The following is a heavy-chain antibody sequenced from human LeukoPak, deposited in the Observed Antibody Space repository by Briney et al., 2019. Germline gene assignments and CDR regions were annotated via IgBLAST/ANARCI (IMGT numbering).Heavy chain of an antibody. CDR1: GFTFSDYY. V-gene: IGHV3-11*01. J-gene: IGHJ4*02. D-gene: IGHD3-16*02. CDR2: ISSSGTTI. Sequence: GGSLRLSCAASGFTFSDYYMSWIRQAPGKGLEWVSYISSSGTTIYYADSVRGRFTFSRDNAKNSLYLQMNSLRAEDTAVYYCAREFGDLTATFGGVIAYWGQGTLVTVSS. CDR3: AREFGDLTATFGGVIAY.